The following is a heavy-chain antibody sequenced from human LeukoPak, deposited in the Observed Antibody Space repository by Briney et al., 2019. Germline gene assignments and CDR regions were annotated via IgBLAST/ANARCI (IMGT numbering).Heavy chain of an antibody. CDR3: ATYYYDSSGYYPFDY. Sequence: GGSLRPSCAASGFTFSSYWMNWVRQAPGKGLEWVSSISSSSSYIYYADSVKGRFTISRDNAKNSLYLQMNSLRAEDTAVYYCATYYYDSSGYYPFDYWGQGTLVTVSS. CDR1: GFTFSSYW. CDR2: ISSSSSYI. J-gene: IGHJ4*02. D-gene: IGHD3-22*01. V-gene: IGHV3-21*01.